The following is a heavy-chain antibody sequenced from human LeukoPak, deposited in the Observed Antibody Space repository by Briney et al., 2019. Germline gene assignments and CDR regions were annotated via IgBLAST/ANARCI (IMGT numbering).Heavy chain of an antibody. CDR3: ARDEAAVAGNYFDY. D-gene: IGHD6-19*01. CDR1: GYTFTSYG. J-gene: IGHJ4*02. V-gene: IGHV1-18*01. Sequence: ASVKVSCKASGYTFTSYGISWVRQAPGQGLEWMGWISAYNGNTNYAQKLQGRISMTTDTSTSTAYMELRSLRSDDTAVYYCARDEAAVAGNYFDYWGQGTLVTVSS. CDR2: ISAYNGNT.